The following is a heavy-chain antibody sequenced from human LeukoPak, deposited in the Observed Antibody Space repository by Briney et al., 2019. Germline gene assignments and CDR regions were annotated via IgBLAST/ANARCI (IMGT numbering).Heavy chain of an antibody. J-gene: IGHJ5*02. CDR1: GGSISSGGYS. Sequence: KASETLSLTCAVSGGSISSGGYSWSWIRQPPGKGLEWIGYIYHSGSTYYNPSLKSRVTISVDTSKNQFSLKLSSVTAADTAVYYCARGHLVVPAAPRGDNWFDPWGQGTLVTVSS. CDR2: IYHSGST. V-gene: IGHV4-30-2*01. CDR3: ARGHLVVPAAPRGDNWFDP. D-gene: IGHD2-2*01.